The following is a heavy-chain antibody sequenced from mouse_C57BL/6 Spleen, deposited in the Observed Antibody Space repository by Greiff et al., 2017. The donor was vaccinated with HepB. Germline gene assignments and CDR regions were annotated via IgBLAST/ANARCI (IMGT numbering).Heavy chain of an antibody. CDR3: ARGRLSGYAMDY. CDR1: GYTFTSYG. Sequence: VKLQESGAELARPGASVKLSCKASGYTFTSYGISWVKQRTGQGLEWIGEIYPRSGNTYYNEKFKGKATLTADKSSSTAYMELRSLTSEDSAVYFCARGRLSGYAMDYWGQGTSVTVSS. V-gene: IGHV1-81*01. D-gene: IGHD2-2*01. CDR2: IYPRSGNT. J-gene: IGHJ4*01.